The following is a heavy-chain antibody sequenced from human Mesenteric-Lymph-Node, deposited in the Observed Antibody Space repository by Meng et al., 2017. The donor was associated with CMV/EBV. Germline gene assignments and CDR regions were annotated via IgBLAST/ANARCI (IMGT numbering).Heavy chain of an antibody. V-gene: IGHV3-53*01. CDR3: ARGVLGVIPQDY. CDR1: GFIVNSGY. J-gene: IGHJ4*02. CDR2: MYGDYNI. D-gene: IGHD3-16*02. Sequence: GESLKISYAASGFIVNSGYMSWVRQAPGKGLEWVAFMYGDYNIYYADSVEGRFTISRDISENTLYLQMDSLRVEDTAVYFCARGVLGVIPQDYWGQGALVTVSS.